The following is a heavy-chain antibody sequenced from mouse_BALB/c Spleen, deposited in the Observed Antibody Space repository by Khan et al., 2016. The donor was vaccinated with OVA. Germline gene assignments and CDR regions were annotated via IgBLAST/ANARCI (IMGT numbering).Heavy chain of an antibody. D-gene: IGHD1-1*01. CDR2: INPHFGET. V-gene: IGHV1-20*01. J-gene: IGHJ2*01. Sequence: VQLKQSGPELVKPGASVKISCQASGYSFTGYFMHWVMQSHGKSLEWIGRINPHFGETFYSQKFVDKATLTVDESSSTAHMGLRSLTSEDSAVYYCARIYGSDCDYWGQGTTLTVSS. CDR1: GYSFTGYF. CDR3: ARIYGSDCDY.